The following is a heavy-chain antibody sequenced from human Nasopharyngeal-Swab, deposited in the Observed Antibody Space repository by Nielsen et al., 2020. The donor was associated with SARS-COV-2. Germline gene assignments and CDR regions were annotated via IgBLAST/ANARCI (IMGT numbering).Heavy chain of an antibody. CDR3: ARDLPDIAAAGNLYYYYYYMDV. CDR1: GGSFSGYY. V-gene: IGHV4-34*01. D-gene: IGHD6-13*01. J-gene: IGHJ6*03. CDR2: INHSGST. Sequence: SETLSLTCAVYGGSFSGYYWSWIRQPPGKGLEWIGEINHSGSTNYNPSLKSRVTISVDTSKNQFSLKLSSVTAADTAVYYCARDLPDIAAAGNLYYYYYYMDVWGKGTTVTVSS.